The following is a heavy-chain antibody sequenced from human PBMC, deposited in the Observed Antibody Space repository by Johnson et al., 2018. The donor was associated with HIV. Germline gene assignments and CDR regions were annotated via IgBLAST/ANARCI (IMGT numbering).Heavy chain of an antibody. Sequence: LVESGGGLVQPGGSLRLSCAASGFTFDDYAMHWVRQAPGKGLEWVSGISWNSGSIGYADSVKGRFTISRDNAKNSLYLQMNSLRAEDTALYYCAKDRGLSIAARGGAFDIWGQGTMVTVSS. CDR3: AKDRGLSIAARGGAFDI. CDR1: GFTFDDYA. CDR2: ISWNSGSI. V-gene: IGHV3-9*01. D-gene: IGHD6-6*01. J-gene: IGHJ3*02.